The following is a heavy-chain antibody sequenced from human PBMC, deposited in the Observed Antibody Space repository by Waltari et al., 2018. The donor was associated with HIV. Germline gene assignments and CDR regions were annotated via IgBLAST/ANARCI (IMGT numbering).Heavy chain of an antibody. J-gene: IGHJ5*02. CDR2: IFPRDSDT. V-gene: IGHV5-51*07. Sequence: EVQRVPSGAEVKKPGESLKISCKGSGYSFTSYWICCVHQMPGKGLEWMGIIFPRDSDTRYSPSFQGQVTISADKSISTAYLQWRSLKASDTAMYYCARQDYYDSSGFFDPWGQGTLVTVSS. CDR3: ARQDYYDSSGFFDP. D-gene: IGHD3-22*01. CDR1: GYSFTSYW.